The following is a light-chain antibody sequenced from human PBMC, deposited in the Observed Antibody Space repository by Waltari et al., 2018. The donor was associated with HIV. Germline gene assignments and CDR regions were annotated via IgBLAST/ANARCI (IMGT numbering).Light chain of an antibody. Sequence: EIVMTQSPATLSVSPGERAILSCRASQSVSSNLAWYQQKPGQAPRLLIYSASTRATGVPARFSSSGSGTDFTLTISSLQSEDFAVYHCQQYNNWPPYTFGQGTRLEIK. J-gene: IGKJ2*01. CDR3: QQYNNWPPYT. CDR1: QSVSSN. V-gene: IGKV3-15*01. CDR2: SAS.